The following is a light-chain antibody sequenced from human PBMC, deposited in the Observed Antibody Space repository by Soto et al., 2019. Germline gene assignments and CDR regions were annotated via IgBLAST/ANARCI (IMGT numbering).Light chain of an antibody. Sequence: QSVLTQPASVSGSPGQSITISCTGTSSDIGSYTFVSWYQQHPGKAPKLIIYDVTNRPSGVSSRFSGSRSGNTASLTISGLQVEDEAEYYCSSFITSSTLVVFGGGTKLTVL. J-gene: IGLJ2*01. CDR1: SSDIGSYTF. V-gene: IGLV2-14*03. CDR2: DVT. CDR3: SSFITSSTLVV.